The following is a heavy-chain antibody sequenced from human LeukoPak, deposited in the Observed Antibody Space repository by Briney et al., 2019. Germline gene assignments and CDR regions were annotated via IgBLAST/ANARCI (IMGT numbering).Heavy chain of an antibody. V-gene: IGHV1-2*02. CDR2: INPNSGGT. D-gene: IGHD3-3*01. Sequence: ASVKVSCKASGYTFTGYYMHWVRQAPGQGLEWMGWINPNSGGTNYAQKFQGRVTMTRDTSISTAYMELSSLRSEDTAVYYCARSRGLIFGVDDSGAFDIWGQGTMVTVSS. CDR3: ARSRGLIFGVDDSGAFDI. CDR1: GYTFTGYY. J-gene: IGHJ3*02.